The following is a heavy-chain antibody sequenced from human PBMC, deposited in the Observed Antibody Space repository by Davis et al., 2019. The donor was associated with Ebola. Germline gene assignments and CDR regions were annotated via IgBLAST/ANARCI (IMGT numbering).Heavy chain of an antibody. Sequence: SETLSLTCTVSGGSVSSGSYYWSWIRQPPGKGLEWIGSIYYSGSTYYNPSLKSRVTISVDTSKNQFSLKLSSVTAADTAVYYCARRNQGYYYYGMDVWGQGTTVTVSS. V-gene: IGHV4-39*01. CDR2: IYYSGST. J-gene: IGHJ6*02. CDR1: GGSVSSGSYY. CDR3: ARRNQGYYYYGMDV. D-gene: IGHD2/OR15-2a*01.